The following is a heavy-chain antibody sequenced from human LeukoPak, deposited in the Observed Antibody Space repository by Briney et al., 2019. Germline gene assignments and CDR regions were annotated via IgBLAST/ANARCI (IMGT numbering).Heavy chain of an antibody. Sequence: PSETLSLTCAVYGGSFSGYYWSWIRQPPGKGLEWIGEINHSGSTNYNPSLKSRATISVDTSKNQFSLKLSSVTAADTAVYYCARESIVLLWFGEPPDAFDIWGQGTMVTVSS. CDR1: GGSFSGYY. V-gene: IGHV4-34*01. D-gene: IGHD3-10*01. CDR2: INHSGST. CDR3: ARESIVLLWFGEPPDAFDI. J-gene: IGHJ3*02.